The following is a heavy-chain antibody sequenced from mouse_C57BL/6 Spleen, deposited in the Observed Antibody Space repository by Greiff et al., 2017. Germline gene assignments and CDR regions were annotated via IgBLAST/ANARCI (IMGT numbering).Heavy chain of an antibody. CDR3: ARSMYYFDY. Sequence: EVQGVESGPELVKPGASVKISCKASGYSFTGYYMHWVKQSPEKSLEWIGEINPSTGGTTYNQKFKAKATLTVDKSSSTAYMQLKSMTSEDSAVYYCARSMYYFDYWGQGTTLTVSS. CDR1: GYSFTGYY. J-gene: IGHJ2*01. V-gene: IGHV1-42*01. CDR2: INPSTGGT.